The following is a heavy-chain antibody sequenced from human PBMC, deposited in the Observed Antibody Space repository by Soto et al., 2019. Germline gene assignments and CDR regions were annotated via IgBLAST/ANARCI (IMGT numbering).Heavy chain of an antibody. Sequence: SETLSLTCTVSGGSISSYYWSWIRQPPGKGLEWIGYIYYSGSTNYNPSLKSRVTISVDTSKNQFSLKLSSVTAADTAVYYCAREGANYDFWSGYYTKYYYGMDVWGQGXTVTV. D-gene: IGHD3-3*01. J-gene: IGHJ6*02. CDR1: GGSISSYY. V-gene: IGHV4-59*01. CDR2: IYYSGST. CDR3: AREGANYDFWSGYYTKYYYGMDV.